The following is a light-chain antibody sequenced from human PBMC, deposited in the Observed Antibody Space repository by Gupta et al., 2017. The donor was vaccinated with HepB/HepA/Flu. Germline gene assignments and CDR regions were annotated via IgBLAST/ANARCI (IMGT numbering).Light chain of an antibody. Sequence: QSVLTQPSSASGTPGQRVTISCSGSSSNIGGSTLTWYRQFPGTAPKLLIYTNSQRPSGVPDRFSGSKSGTSASLAISGLQSEDEANYYCASWDDSLNGVVFGGGTKLTVL. CDR1: SSNIGGST. CDR2: TNS. V-gene: IGLV1-44*01. J-gene: IGLJ2*01. CDR3: ASWDDSLNGVV.